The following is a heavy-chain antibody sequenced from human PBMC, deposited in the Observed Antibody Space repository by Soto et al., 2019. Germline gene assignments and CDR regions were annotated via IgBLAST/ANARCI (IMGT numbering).Heavy chain of an antibody. J-gene: IGHJ4*02. CDR3: ARIAYYYDGGGHYFDY. Sequence: QVTLKESGPVLVKPTETLTLTCTVSGFSLTTGRMGVGWIRQPPGKALEWLAHIFSTDERSYSTSLKNRLTIPQDTSKSQVVPNMTNMDPVDTATYYCARIAYYYDGGGHYFDYWGQGALVTVSS. CDR1: GFSLTTGRMG. D-gene: IGHD3-22*01. V-gene: IGHV2-26*01. CDR2: IFSTDER.